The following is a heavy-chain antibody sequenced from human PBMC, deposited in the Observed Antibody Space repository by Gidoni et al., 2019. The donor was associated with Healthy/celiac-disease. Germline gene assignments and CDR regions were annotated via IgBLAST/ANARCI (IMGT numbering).Heavy chain of an antibody. Sequence: EVQLVESGGGLVQPGRSLRLSCAASGFTFDDYAMHWVRQAPGKGLEWVSGISWNSGSIGYADSVKGRFTISRDNAKNSLYLQMNSLRAEDTALYYCAKDDYGSGSYSFDYWGQGTLVTVSS. CDR2: ISWNSGSI. D-gene: IGHD3-10*01. CDR1: GFTFDDYA. V-gene: IGHV3-9*01. J-gene: IGHJ4*02. CDR3: AKDDYGSGSYSFDY.